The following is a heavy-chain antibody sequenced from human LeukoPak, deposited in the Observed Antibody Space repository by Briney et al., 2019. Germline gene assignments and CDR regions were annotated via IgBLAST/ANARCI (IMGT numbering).Heavy chain of an antibody. Sequence: GGSLRLSCAASKFTISSKYMSWVRQAPGKGLEWVSVIYSGGSTHYADSVKGRFTISRDNSKNTLYLQMNSLRAEDTAVYYCANGYSYGYIDYWGQGTLVTVSS. J-gene: IGHJ4*02. CDR1: KFTISSKY. D-gene: IGHD5-18*01. CDR3: ANGYSYGYIDY. V-gene: IGHV3-66*01. CDR2: IYSGGST.